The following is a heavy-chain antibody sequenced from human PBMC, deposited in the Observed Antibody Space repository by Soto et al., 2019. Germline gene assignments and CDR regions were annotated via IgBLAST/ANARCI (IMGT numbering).Heavy chain of an antibody. CDR3: ARDRNWKGYYGMDV. CDR2: IYYSGST. D-gene: IGHD1-1*01. V-gene: IGHV4-59*13. CDR1: GGSISSYY. J-gene: IGHJ6*02. Sequence: QVQLQESGPGLVKPSETLSLTCTVSGGSISSYYWNWIRQPPGKGLEWIGYIYYSGSTDYNPSLTSRVTISVDTSKNQSSLKLRSVTAADTAVYYCARDRNWKGYYGMDVWGQGTTVTVSS.